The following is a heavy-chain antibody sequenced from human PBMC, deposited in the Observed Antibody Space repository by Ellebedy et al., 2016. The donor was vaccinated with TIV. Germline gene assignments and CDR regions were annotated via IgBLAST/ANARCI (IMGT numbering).Heavy chain of an antibody. V-gene: IGHV1-8*01. CDR1: GYTFTTLD. CDR2: MSPNSGNT. CDR3: ARGNIVGATGKYDY. Sequence: AASVKVSCKASGYTFTTLDINWVRQATGQGLEWMGWMSPNSGNTGFAQKFQGRVTMTRDTSISTAYMMLSSLRSEDTAVYYCARGNIVGATGKYDYWGQGALVTVSA. D-gene: IGHD1-26*01. J-gene: IGHJ4*02.